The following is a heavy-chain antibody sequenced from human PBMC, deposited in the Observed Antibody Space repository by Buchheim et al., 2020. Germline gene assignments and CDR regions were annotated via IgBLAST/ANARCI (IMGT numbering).Heavy chain of an antibody. CDR3: ARDVGGRVGDY. D-gene: IGHD2-15*01. CDR2: ISYDGSNT. J-gene: IGHJ4*02. Sequence: VQLVESGGGLVQPGGSLRLSCAASGFTFSSYAMHWVRQAPGKGLEWVAVISYDGSNTYYADFVKGRFTISRDNSKTTLYLQMNSLRAEDTAVYYCARDVGGRVGDYWGQGTL. CDR1: GFTFSSYA. V-gene: IGHV3-30-3*01.